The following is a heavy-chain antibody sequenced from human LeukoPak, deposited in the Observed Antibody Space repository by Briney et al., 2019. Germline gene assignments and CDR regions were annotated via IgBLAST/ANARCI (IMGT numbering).Heavy chain of an antibody. V-gene: IGHV1-46*01. CDR3: ARGASYSSGWYQFDY. D-gene: IGHD6-19*01. CDR2: INPSGGGT. Sequence: ASVKVSSKASGYTFTSYYIHWVRQAPGQGREWMGIINPSGGGTTYAQKFRGRVTMTRDTSTSTVYMELSSLRSEDMAVYYCARGASYSSGWYQFDYWGQGTLVTVSS. CDR1: GYTFTSYY. J-gene: IGHJ4*02.